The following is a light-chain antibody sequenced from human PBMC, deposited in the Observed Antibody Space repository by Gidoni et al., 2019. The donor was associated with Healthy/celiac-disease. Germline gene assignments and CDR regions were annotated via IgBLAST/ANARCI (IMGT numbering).Light chain of an antibody. CDR3: LLSYSGARV. J-gene: IGLJ2*01. V-gene: IGLV7-46*01. Sequence: QAVVTQDPSLTVSPGGTVTLTCGSSTGAVTSGHYPYWFQQKPGQPPRTLIYDTSNKHSWTPARFSGSLLGGKAALTLSGAQPEDEAEYYCLLSYSGARVFGGGTKLTVL. CDR2: DTS. CDR1: TGAVTSGHY.